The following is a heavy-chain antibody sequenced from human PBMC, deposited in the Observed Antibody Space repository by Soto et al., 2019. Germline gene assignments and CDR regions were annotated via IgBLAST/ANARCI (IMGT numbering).Heavy chain of an antibody. Sequence: EVQLLESGGGLVQPGGSLRLSCAASGFTFSSYAMSWVRQAPGKGLEWVSAISGSGGSTYNADSVKGRFTISRDNSNNTLYLQKNSMRAEDTAVYYGAKGPPHGIVVGYYDMDVWGKGTTVTVSS. CDR2: ISGSGGST. CDR1: GFTFSSYA. D-gene: IGHD3-22*01. CDR3: AKGPPHGIVVGYYDMDV. V-gene: IGHV3-23*01. J-gene: IGHJ6*04.